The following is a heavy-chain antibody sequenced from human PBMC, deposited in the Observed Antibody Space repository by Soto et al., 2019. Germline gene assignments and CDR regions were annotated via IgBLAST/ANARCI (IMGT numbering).Heavy chain of an antibody. Sequence: LRLSCAASGFTFSSYWMHWVRQAPGKGLVWVSRINSDGSSTSYADSVKGRFTISRDNAKNTLYLQMNSLRAEDTAVYYCARGVPAGTVYYYYMDVWGKGTTVTVSS. CDR3: ARGVPAGTVYYYYMDV. J-gene: IGHJ6*03. CDR1: GFTFSSYW. V-gene: IGHV3-74*01. CDR2: INSDGSST. D-gene: IGHD6-19*01.